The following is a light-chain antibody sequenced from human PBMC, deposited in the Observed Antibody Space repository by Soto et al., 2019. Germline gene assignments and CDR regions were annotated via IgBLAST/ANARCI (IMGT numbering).Light chain of an antibody. J-gene: IGKJ1*01. CDR2: GAS. CDR1: QSVCSSY. Sequence: EIVLTQSPGTLSLSPGERATLSCRASQSVCSSYLAWYQRKPGQAPRLLIYGASGRATGIPDRFSGSGSGTDFTLTISRLEPEDFAVYYCQQYGSSPRTFGQGTKVDIK. CDR3: QQYGSSPRT. V-gene: IGKV3-20*01.